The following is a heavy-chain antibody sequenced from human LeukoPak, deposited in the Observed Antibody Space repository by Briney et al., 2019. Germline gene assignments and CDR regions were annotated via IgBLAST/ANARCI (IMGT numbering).Heavy chain of an antibody. Sequence: WSLRLSCAASGFTFSSYAMSWVRQAPGKGLEWVSGISGSGNMTYYPDSVKGRFTISRDNSKNTLYLQMNSLRAEDTAVYYCAKDWVPNYYDSSGPLGLFDYWGQGTLVTVSS. V-gene: IGHV3-23*01. CDR3: AKDWVPNYYDSSGPLGLFDY. CDR1: GFTFSSYA. CDR2: ISGSGNMT. D-gene: IGHD3-22*01. J-gene: IGHJ4*02.